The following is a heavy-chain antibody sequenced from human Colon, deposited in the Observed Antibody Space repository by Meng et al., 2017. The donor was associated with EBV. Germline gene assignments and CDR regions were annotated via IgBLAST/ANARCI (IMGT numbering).Heavy chain of an antibody. CDR3: ARGPSRWLQFSFDY. D-gene: IGHD5-24*01. V-gene: IGHV4-31*03. CDR1: GGSIISGGYY. Sequence: VDVHLSDPVLGHTSQTWSLPCSVFGGSIISGGYYLRWIRQHPGKGLEWIGYIYYSGSTYYNPSLKSRVTISIDTSKNQFSLKLSSVTAADTAVYYCARGPSRWLQFSFDYWGQGTLVTVSS. J-gene: IGHJ4*02. CDR2: IYYSGST.